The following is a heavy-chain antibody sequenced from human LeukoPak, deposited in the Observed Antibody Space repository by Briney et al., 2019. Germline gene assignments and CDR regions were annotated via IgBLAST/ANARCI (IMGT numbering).Heavy chain of an antibody. V-gene: IGHV3-48*02. CDR1: GFTFSSYD. CDR3: ARGKIGYYYGDYDGY. CDR2: INTISSTK. J-gene: IGHJ4*02. Sequence: PGGSLRLSCAASGFTFSSYDMNWVRQAPGKGLEWVCYINTISSTKYYADSVKGRFTISRDNAKNSLSLQMNSLRDEDTAVYYCARGKIGYYYGDYDGYWGQGTLVTVSS. D-gene: IGHD4-17*01.